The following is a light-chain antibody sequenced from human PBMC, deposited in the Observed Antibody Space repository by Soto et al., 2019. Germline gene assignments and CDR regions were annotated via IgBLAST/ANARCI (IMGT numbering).Light chain of an antibody. CDR1: SSNVGTYNY. CDR3: SSDTRKSTLV. J-gene: IGLJ2*01. CDR2: DVS. Sequence: QSALTQPASVSGSPGQTITISCTGSSSNVGTYNYVCCHQQYPGKPTNLVIFDVSNRPSGADTRFSGTKSGNTAPLTISGLQAEEEGHYYCSSDTRKSTLVFGGGTKVTVL. V-gene: IGLV2-14*01.